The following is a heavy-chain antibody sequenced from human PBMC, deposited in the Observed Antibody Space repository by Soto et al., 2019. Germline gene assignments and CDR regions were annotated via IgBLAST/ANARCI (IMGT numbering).Heavy chain of an antibody. CDR2: ISSSSSYI. V-gene: IGHV3-21*01. CDR1: GFTFSSYS. CDR3: ARSYGSRPYYFDY. J-gene: IGHJ4*02. D-gene: IGHD5-18*01. Sequence: GGSLRLSCAASGFTFSSYSMNWVRQAPGKGLEWVSSISSSSSYIYYADSVKGRFTISRDNAKNSLYLQMNSLRAEDTAVYYCARSYGSRPYYFDYWGQGTLVTVSS.